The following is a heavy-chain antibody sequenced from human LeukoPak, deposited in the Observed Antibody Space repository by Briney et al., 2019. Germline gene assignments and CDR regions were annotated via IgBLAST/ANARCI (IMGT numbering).Heavy chain of an antibody. CDR2: IYHSGST. V-gene: IGHV4-30-2*01. CDR3: ARALYDYVWGSYRSSGFDY. CDR1: GGSIGSGGYS. J-gene: IGHJ4*02. D-gene: IGHD3-16*02. Sequence: SETLSLTCAVSGGSIGSGGYSWSWIRQPPGKGLEWIGYIYHSGSTYYNPSLKSRVTISVDRSKNQFSLKLSSVTAADTAVYYCARALYDYVWGSYRSSGFDYWGQGTLVTVSS.